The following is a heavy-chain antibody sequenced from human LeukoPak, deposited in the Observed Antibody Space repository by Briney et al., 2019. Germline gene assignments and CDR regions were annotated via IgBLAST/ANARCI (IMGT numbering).Heavy chain of an antibody. J-gene: IGHJ4*02. CDR3: ARDGGAYSSGWSLGY. D-gene: IGHD6-19*01. CDR1: GDSINSGENY. Sequence: SQTLSLTCTVSGDSINSGENYWSWIRQPPGKGLEWIGHIYHSGTTYYNPSGKSRMTISVDTSKNQFSLKIRSVTAVDTALYYCARDGGAYSSGWSLGYWGQGTLVTVSS. CDR2: IYHSGTT. V-gene: IGHV4-30-4*08.